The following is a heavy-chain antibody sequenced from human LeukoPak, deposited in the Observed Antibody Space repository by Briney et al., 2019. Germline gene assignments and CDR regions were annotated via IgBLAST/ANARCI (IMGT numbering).Heavy chain of an antibody. V-gene: IGHV3-64D*06. D-gene: IGHD2-2*01. CDR3: VKGSSTSYRYNRFDP. CDR1: GFTFSSYA. Sequence: GGSLRLSCSASGFTFSSYAMEWVRQAPGKGLEYVSVISSNGGSTHYVDSVKGRFTISRDNSKNMLYLQMSSLRAEDTAVYYCVKGSSTSYRYNRFDPWGQGTLVTVSS. CDR2: ISSNGGST. J-gene: IGHJ5*02.